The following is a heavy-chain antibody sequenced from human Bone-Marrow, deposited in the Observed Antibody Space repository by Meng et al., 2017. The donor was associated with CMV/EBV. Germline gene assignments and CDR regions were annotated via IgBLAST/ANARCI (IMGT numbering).Heavy chain of an antibody. Sequence: GESLKISCAASGFTFSAYYMRWVRQAPGKGLEWVSYISNGGNTKNYADSVKGRFTISRDNSKSTLYLQMNSLRAEDTAVYYCARDKDDRRLEPQYGIAVWGQGTTVTVSS. CDR2: ISNGGNTK. V-gene: IGHV3-11*04. J-gene: IGHJ6*02. CDR1: GFTFSAYY. CDR3: ARDKDDRRLEPQYGIAV. D-gene: IGHD1-14*01.